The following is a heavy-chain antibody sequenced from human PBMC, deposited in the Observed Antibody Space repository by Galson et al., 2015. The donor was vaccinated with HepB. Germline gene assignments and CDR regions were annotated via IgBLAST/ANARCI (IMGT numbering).Heavy chain of an antibody. V-gene: IGHV1-3*01. J-gene: IGHJ6*02. Sequence: SVKVSCKASGYTFTYYSMHWVRQAPGQGLEWMGWINAANGNTKFSQKFQGRVTITRDTSASTAYMELSSLRSEDTAVYYCAREGGEQWLDGYYGMDVWGHGTTVTVSS. D-gene: IGHD6-19*01. CDR2: INAANGNT. CDR3: AREGGEQWLDGYYGMDV. CDR1: GYTFTYYS.